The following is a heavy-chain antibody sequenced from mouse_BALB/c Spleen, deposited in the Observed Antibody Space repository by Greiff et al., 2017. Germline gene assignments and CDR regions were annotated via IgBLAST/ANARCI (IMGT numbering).Heavy chain of an antibody. D-gene: IGHD1-1*01. Sequence: DVKLQESGGGLEKPGGSLKLSCAASGFTFSSYAMSWVRQTPEKRLEWVASISSGGSTYYPDSVKGRFTISRDNARNILYLQMSSLRSEDTAMYYCARGDYYGYFDYWGQGTTLTVSS. V-gene: IGHV5-6-5*01. CDR2: ISSGGST. J-gene: IGHJ2*01. CDR3: ARGDYYGYFDY. CDR1: GFTFSSYA.